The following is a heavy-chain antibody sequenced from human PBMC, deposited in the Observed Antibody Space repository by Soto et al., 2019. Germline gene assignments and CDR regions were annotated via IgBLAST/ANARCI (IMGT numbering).Heavy chain of an antibody. CDR1: GYNFTTFW. CDR2: IYPGDSET. Sequence: PGESLKISCKGSGYNFTTFWIGWVRQVPGKGLEWMGIIYPGDSETKYSPDFEGQVTISADRSTNTAYLQWCSLRASDTAMYYCARLGFPGAIYFDSWGLGTLVTV. V-gene: IGHV5-51*01. CDR3: ARLGFPGAIYFDS. J-gene: IGHJ4*02.